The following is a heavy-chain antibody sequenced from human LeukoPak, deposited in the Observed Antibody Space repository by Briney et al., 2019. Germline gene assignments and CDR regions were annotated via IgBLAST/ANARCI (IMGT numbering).Heavy chain of an antibody. CDR3: AKDGTRFLEPGDFDY. J-gene: IGHJ4*02. D-gene: IGHD1-14*01. CDR2: ISGSGGST. Sequence: GGSLRLSCAASGFTFSSYAMSWVRQAPGKGLEWVSAISGSGGSTYYADSVKGRFTISRDNSKNTLYLQMNSLRAEDTAVYYCAKDGTRFLEPGDFDYWGQGTLVTVSS. V-gene: IGHV3-23*01. CDR1: GFTFSSYA.